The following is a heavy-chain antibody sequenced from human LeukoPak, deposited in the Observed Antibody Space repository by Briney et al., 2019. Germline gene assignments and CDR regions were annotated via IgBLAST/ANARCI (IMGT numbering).Heavy chain of an antibody. J-gene: IGHJ5*02. CDR2: IHYSGTA. V-gene: IGHV4-34*01. CDR3: ARGTPYNP. D-gene: IGHD4-11*01. CDR1: GGSFSGYY. Sequence: SETLSLTCAVYGGSFSGYYWSWIRQTPGKGLEWIGSIHYSGTAYYNPSLKSRVTISIDTSNNQFSLKLSSVTAADTAVYYCARGTPYNPWGQGTLVTVSS.